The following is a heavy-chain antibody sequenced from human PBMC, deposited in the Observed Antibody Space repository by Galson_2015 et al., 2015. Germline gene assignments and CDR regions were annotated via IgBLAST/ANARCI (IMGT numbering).Heavy chain of an antibody. V-gene: IGHV4-4*02. Sequence: ETLSLTCAVSGGSISSSNWWSWVRQPPGKGLEWIGEIYHSGSTNYNPSLKSRVTISVDKSKNQFSLKLSSVTAADTAVYYCAARGTIFGVVITLGWFDPWGQGTLVTVSS. J-gene: IGHJ5*02. CDR2: IYHSGST. D-gene: IGHD3-3*01. CDR3: AARGTIFGVVITLGWFDP. CDR1: GGSISSSNW.